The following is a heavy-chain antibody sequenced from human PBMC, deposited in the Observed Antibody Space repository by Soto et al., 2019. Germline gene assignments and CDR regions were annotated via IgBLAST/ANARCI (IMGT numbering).Heavy chain of an antibody. Sequence: VASVKVGCKATGRTFSSYAINWVRQAPGQGLEWMGGIIPIFGTANYAQKFQGRVTITADESTSTAYMELSSLRSEDTAVYYCATEGYRNWFDPWGQGTLVTVSS. V-gene: IGHV1-69*13. D-gene: IGHD1-1*01. J-gene: IGHJ5*02. CDR2: IIPIFGTA. CDR3: ATEGYRNWFDP. CDR1: GRTFSSYA.